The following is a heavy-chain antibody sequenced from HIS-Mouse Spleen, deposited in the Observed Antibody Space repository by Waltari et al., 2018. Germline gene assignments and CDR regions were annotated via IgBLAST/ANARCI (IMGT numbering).Heavy chain of an antibody. V-gene: IGHV4-39*07. D-gene: IGHD6-13*01. J-gene: IGHJ2*01. CDR3: AREIPYSSSWYDWYFDL. CDR1: GGSISSSSYY. Sequence: QLQLQESGPGLVKPSETLSLTCTVSGGSISSSSYYWGWIRQPPGKGLEWIGSIYYSGRTYYTPPLKSRVTISVDTSKNQFSLKRSSVTAADTAVYYCAREIPYSSSWYDWYFDLWGRGTLVTVSS. CDR2: IYYSGRT.